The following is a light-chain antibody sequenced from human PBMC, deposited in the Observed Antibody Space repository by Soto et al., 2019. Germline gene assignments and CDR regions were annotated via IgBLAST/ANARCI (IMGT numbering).Light chain of an antibody. CDR1: QSVSSN. CDR2: GAS. J-gene: IGKJ5*01. V-gene: IGKV3-15*01. CDR3: QQYNNWPPL. Sequence: EIVMTQSPATLSVYPGERATLSCRASQSVSSNLAWYQQKPGQAPRLLIYGASTRATGIPARFSGSGSGTEFTLTISSLQPEDFAVYYCQQYNNWPPLFGQGTRLEIK.